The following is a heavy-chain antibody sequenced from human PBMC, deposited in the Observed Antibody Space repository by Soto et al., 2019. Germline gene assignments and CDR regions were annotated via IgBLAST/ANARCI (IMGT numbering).Heavy chain of an antibody. CDR3: AREGDDSSGSDGVMDAFDI. Sequence: QVQLVQSGAEVKKPGSSVKVSCKASGGTFSSYAISWVRQAPGQGLEWIGGIIPIFGTANYAQKFQGRVTITADESTSTAYMELSSLRSEDTAVYYCAREGDDSSGSDGVMDAFDIWGQGTMVTVSS. CDR2: IIPIFGTA. CDR1: GGTFSSYA. J-gene: IGHJ3*02. D-gene: IGHD3-22*01. V-gene: IGHV1-69*01.